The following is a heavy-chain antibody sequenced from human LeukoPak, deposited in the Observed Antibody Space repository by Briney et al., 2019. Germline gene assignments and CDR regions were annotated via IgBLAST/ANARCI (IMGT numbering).Heavy chain of an antibody. J-gene: IGHJ4*02. Sequence: PGGSLRLSCAASGFTFDDYAMHWVRQAPGKGLEWVSGISWNSGSIGYADSVKGRFTISRDNAKTSLYLQMNSLRAEDTALYYCAKDRGGWYYDSTGCFDSWGQGTLVTVSS. V-gene: IGHV3-9*01. D-gene: IGHD3-22*01. CDR2: ISWNSGSI. CDR3: AKDRGGWYYDSTGCFDS. CDR1: GFTFDDYA.